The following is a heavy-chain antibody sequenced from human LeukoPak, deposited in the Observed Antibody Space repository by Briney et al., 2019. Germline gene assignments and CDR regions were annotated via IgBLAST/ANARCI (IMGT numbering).Heavy chain of an antibody. CDR2: IGTAGDT. CDR3: ARATAGVVLDV. CDR1: GFTFSSYD. Sequence: PGGSLRLSCAASGFTFSSYDMHWVRQATGKGLEWVSAIGTAGDTCYPGSVKGRFTISRENAKNSLYLQMNSLRAGDTAVYYCARATAGVVLDVWGQGTTVTVSS. D-gene: IGHD2-8*01. V-gene: IGHV3-13*01. J-gene: IGHJ6*02.